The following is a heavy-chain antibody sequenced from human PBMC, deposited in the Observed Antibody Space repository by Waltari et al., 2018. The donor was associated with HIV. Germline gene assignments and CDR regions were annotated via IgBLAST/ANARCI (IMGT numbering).Heavy chain of an antibody. J-gene: IGHJ4*02. D-gene: IGHD2-15*01. CDR1: GFSLSTSKMC. Sequence: VKPRQTLTLTCTFSGFSLSTSKMCVNWIRQPPGKGLEWLARIDWDDDKYYATSLKTRLTISRGSSKNQVVLTMTNMDPLDTATYYCARSLVVPAASFDFWGQGILVTVSS. CDR3: ARSLVVPAASFDF. CDR2: IDWDDDK. V-gene: IGHV2-70*11.